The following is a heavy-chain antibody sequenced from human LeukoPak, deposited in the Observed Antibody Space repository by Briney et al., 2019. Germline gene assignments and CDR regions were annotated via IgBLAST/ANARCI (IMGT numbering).Heavy chain of an antibody. CDR2: INHSGST. CDR1: GGSFSGYY. V-gene: IGHV4-34*01. CDR3: ARGSGYDSPPDWFDP. Sequence: SEALSLTCAGYGGSFSGYYWSWIRQPPGKGLEWVGEINHSGSTNYNPSLKSRGTISVDTSKNQFSLKLSSVTGAATAVYYCARGSGYDSPPDWFDPWGQGTLVTVSS. J-gene: IGHJ5*02. D-gene: IGHD5-12*01.